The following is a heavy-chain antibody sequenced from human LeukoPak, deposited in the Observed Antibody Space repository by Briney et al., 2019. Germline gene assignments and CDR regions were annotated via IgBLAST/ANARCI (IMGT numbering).Heavy chain of an antibody. CDR1: GGSISSYY. V-gene: IGHV4-59*01. D-gene: IGHD5-18*01. J-gene: IGHJ4*02. Sequence: SETLSLTCTVSGGSISSYYWSWIRQPPGKGLEWIGYIYYSGSTNYNPSLKSRVTISVDTSKNQFSLKLSSVTAADTAVYYCAREPDTAMVTVDYWGQGTLVTVSS. CDR2: IYYSGST. CDR3: AREPDTAMVTVDY.